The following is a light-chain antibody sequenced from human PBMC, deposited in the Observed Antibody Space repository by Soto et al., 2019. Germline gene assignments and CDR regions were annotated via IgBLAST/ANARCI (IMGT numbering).Light chain of an antibody. CDR2: TIS. V-gene: IGKV1-6*01. CDR3: LQDASYPYT. Sequence: AVQMTQSPSSLSASVGDRVTITCRASQGVRNDLGWYQQKPGRAPKLLIYTISTLKSGVPSRFSGSGSGTDFTLTISSLQPEDSATYYCLQDASYPYTFGQGTNLEI. CDR1: QGVRND. J-gene: IGKJ2*01.